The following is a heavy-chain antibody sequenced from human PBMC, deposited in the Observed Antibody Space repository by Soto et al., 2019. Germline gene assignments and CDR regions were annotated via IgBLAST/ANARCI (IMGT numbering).Heavy chain of an antibody. D-gene: IGHD3-22*01. CDR3: ARGAYYYDSSGYDAFDI. CDR1: GFTFSSYS. V-gene: IGHV3-21*01. J-gene: IGHJ3*02. Sequence: ASVKVSCKASGFTFSSYSMNWVRQAPGKGLEWVSSISSSSSYIYYADSVKGRFTISRDNAKNSLYLQMNSLRAEDTAVYYCARGAYYYDSSGYDAFDIWGQGTMVTVSS. CDR2: ISSSSSYI.